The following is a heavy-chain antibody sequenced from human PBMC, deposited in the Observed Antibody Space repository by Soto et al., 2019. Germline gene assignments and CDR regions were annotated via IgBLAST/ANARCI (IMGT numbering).Heavy chain of an antibody. V-gene: IGHV1-46*01. CDR3: AQDVHSYGDSRY. Sequence: QVQVVQSGAEVKKPWASVRVSCKASGYGFTNDYFHWVRQAPGQGLEWMGLINFRDGGTPYAQRFQDRVARTRDTPTRTVYMELSSLTSEDTAIYYCAQDVHSYGDSRYWGQGTLVTVSS. D-gene: IGHD4-17*01. CDR1: GYGFTNDY. J-gene: IGHJ4*02. CDR2: INFRDGGT.